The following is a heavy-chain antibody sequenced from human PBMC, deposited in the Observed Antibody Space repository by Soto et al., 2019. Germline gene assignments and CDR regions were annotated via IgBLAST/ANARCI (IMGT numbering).Heavy chain of an antibody. Sequence: EVQLVESGGGLIQPGRSLGLSCAASGFTFSSYEMNWVRQAPGKGLEWVSYITSSGTTKYYADSVKGRFTISRDNTKNSIYLQMYSLRAEDTAIYYCARVSFGELAAFDVWGQGTMVTVSS. CDR1: GFTFSSYE. V-gene: IGHV3-48*03. D-gene: IGHD3-10*01. CDR3: ARVSFGELAAFDV. CDR2: ITSSGTTK. J-gene: IGHJ3*01.